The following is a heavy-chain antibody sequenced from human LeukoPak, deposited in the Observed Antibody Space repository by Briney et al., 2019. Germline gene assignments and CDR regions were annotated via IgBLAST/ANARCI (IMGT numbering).Heavy chain of an antibody. CDR3: ARGDGSGSGRWFDP. J-gene: IGHJ5*02. Sequence: SETLSLTCTVSGGSVSSGSYYWSWIRQPPGEGLEWIGYIYHTGSTYYNPSLKGRVTISVDRSKNQFSLNLNFVTAADTALYYCARGDGSGSGRWFDPWGQGTLITVSS. V-gene: IGHV4-30-2*01. D-gene: IGHD3-10*01. CDR2: IYHTGST. CDR1: GGSVSSGSYY.